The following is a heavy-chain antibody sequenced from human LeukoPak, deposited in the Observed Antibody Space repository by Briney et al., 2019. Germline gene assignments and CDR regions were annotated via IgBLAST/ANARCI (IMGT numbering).Heavy chain of an antibody. J-gene: IGHJ4*02. V-gene: IGHV4-4*02. CDR3: ARGQHGYSSGWYDY. CDR1: GGSISSSNW. D-gene: IGHD6-19*01. Sequence: MASETLSLTCAVSGGSISSSNWWSWVRQPPGKGLEWIGEIYHSGSTNYNPSLKSRVTISVDKSNNQFSLKLSSVTAADTAVYYCARGQHGYSSGWYDYWGQGTLVTVSS. CDR2: IYHSGST.